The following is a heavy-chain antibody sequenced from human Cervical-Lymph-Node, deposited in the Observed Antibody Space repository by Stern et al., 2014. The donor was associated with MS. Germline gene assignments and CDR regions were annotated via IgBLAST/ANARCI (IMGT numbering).Heavy chain of an antibody. CDR2: IIPIFGTT. CDR1: GGTFSSYV. V-gene: IGHV1-69*06. J-gene: IGHJ4*02. CDR3: ARGPPATDY. Sequence: VQLVESGAEVKKPGSSVKVSCKASGGTFSSYVISWVRQAPGQGLEWMGGIIPIFGTTNYAQKFQGRVTIIADKATSTAYMELSSLRSEDTAVYSWARGPPATDYWGQGTLVTVSS.